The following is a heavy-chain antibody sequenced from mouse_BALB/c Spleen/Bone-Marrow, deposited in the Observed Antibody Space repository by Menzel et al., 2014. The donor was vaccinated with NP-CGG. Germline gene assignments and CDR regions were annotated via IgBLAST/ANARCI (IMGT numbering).Heavy chain of an antibody. CDR2: IRNKANGHTT. CDR3: ARDTNAGYYWYFDV. V-gene: IGHV7-3*02. CDR1: GVTFTDYY. Sequence: EVQLVESGGGLVQPGGSLRLSCATSGVTFTDYYMSWVRQPPGKALEWLGFIRNKANGHTTEYSASVKGRFTISRDNSQSILYLQMNTLRAEDSATYYCARDTNAGYYWYFDVWGAGTTVTVSS. J-gene: IGHJ1*01. D-gene: IGHD2-3*01.